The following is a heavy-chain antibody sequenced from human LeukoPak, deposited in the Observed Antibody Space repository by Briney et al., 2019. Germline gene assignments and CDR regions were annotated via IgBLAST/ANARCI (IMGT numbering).Heavy chain of an antibody. CDR1: GGSISSSGYY. CDR3: ATVVPAARFAY. CDR2: IYHSGST. V-gene: IGHV4-39*07. J-gene: IGHJ4*02. Sequence: SETLSLTCIVSGGSISSSGYYWGWIRQPPGKGLEWIGSIYHSGSTYYNPSLKSRVTISVDTSKNQFSLKLSSVTAADTAVYYCATVVPAARFAYWGQGILVTVSS. D-gene: IGHD2-2*01.